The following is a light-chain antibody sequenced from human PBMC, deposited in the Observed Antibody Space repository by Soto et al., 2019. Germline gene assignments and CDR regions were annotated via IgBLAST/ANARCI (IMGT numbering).Light chain of an antibody. J-gene: IGLJ2*01. CDR2: DVS. CDR1: SSDVGGYNY. CDR3: CSYAGSYTFE. V-gene: IGLV2-11*01. Sequence: QSVLTQPRSVSGSPGQSVTISCTGTSSDVGGYNYVSWYQQHPGKAPKLMIYDVSKRPSGVPDRFSGSKSGNTASLTISGLQAEDEADYYCCSYAGSYTFEFGGGTKLPVL.